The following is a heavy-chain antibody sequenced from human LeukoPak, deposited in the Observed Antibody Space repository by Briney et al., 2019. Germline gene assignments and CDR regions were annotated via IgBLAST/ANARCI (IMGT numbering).Heavy chain of an antibody. Sequence: GGSLRLSCAASGFTFSSHWMHWVRQAPGKGLVWVSRINGEGVNIYYADSVKGRFTISRDDARNTLYLQMNSLSAEDTAVYYCARGRGSTYGLFDYWGQGTLVTVSS. D-gene: IGHD5-18*01. CDR2: INGEGVNI. V-gene: IGHV3-74*01. CDR3: ARGRGSTYGLFDY. J-gene: IGHJ4*02. CDR1: GFTFSSHW.